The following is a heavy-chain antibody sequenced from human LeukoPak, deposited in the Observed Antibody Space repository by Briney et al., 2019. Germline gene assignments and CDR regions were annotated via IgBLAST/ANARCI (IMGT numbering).Heavy chain of an antibody. CDR2: IKQDGSEK. CDR3: GRGGKVEQLVLAR. CDR1: GFTFSSYW. Sequence: PGGSLRLSCAASGFTFSSYWMNWVRQAPGKGLEWVANIKQDGSEKYYVDSVKGRFTISRDNAKNTLYLQMNSLRAEDTAVYDCGRGGKVEQLVLARWGQGSLVTVSS. V-gene: IGHV3-7*01. J-gene: IGHJ4*02. D-gene: IGHD6-13*01.